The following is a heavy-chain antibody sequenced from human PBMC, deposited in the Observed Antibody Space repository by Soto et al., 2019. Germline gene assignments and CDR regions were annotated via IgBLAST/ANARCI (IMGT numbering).Heavy chain of an antibody. V-gene: IGHV1-69*01. D-gene: IGHD6-13*01. CDR2: IIPAFRKA. J-gene: IGHJ5*02. Sequence: QVQLVQSGAEVKKPGSSVKVSCKASGGTFSSYGISWVRQAPGQGLEWMGGIIPAFRKANYAQKFQGRVTIIADESTSTAYMELSSLRSEDTAVYYCARDRGIAAAGSGGNWLDPWGQGTLVTVSS. CDR3: ARDRGIAAAGSGGNWLDP. CDR1: GGTFSSYG.